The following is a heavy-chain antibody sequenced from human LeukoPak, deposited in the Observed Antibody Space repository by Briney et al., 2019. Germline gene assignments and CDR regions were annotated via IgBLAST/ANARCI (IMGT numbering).Heavy chain of an antibody. CDR3: AKAPTLRYQSLYGGWFDP. CDR1: GFTFSSYA. V-gene: IGHV3-23*01. CDR2: ISGSGDNT. D-gene: IGHD2-2*02. Sequence: GGSLRLSCAASGFTFSSYAMSWVRQTPGKGLQWVSAISGSGDNTYYADSVKGRFTISRDNSKNTLYLQMNSLRVEDTAVYYCAKAPTLRYQSLYGGWFDPWGQGTLVTVSS. J-gene: IGHJ5*02.